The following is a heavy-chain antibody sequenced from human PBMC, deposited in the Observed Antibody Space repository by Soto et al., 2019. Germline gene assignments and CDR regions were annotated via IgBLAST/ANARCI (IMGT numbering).Heavy chain of an antibody. CDR2: INRSGGST. V-gene: IGHV1-46*03. D-gene: IGHD1-1*01. CDR3: AMTNTVQLERPDYYMDV. J-gene: IGHJ6*03. Sequence: ASVKVSCKASGYTFTSYYMHWVRQAPGQGLEWIGIINRSGGSTSYAQKFKGRVTMTRDTSTSTVYMELSSLRSEDTAVYYFAMTNTVQLERPDYYMDVWGKGTTVTVSS. CDR1: GYTFTSYY.